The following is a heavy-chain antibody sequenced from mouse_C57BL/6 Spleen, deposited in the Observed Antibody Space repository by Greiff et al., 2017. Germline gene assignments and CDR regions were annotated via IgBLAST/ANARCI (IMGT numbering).Heavy chain of an antibody. Sequence: QVQLQQPGAELVKPGASVKMSCKASGYTFTSYWITWVKQRPGQGLEWIGDIYPGSGSTNYNEKFKSKATLTVDTSSSTAYMQLSSLTSEDSAVYYCARGEIYYYGSSYYFDYWGQGTTLTVSS. CDR1: GYTFTSYW. CDR2: IYPGSGST. J-gene: IGHJ2*01. V-gene: IGHV1-55*01. CDR3: ARGEIYYYGSSYYFDY. D-gene: IGHD1-1*01.